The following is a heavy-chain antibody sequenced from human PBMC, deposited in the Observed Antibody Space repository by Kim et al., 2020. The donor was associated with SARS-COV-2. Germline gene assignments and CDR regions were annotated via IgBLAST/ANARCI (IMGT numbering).Heavy chain of an antibody. D-gene: IGHD1-26*01. CDR3: AVEGGWEPHFDY. V-gene: IGHV4-61*02. J-gene: IGHJ4*02. Sequence: SETLSLTCTVSGGSISSGSYYWSWIRQPAGKGLEWIGRIYTSGSTNYNPSLKSRVTISVDTSKNQFSLKLSSVTAADTAVYYCAVEGGWEPHFDYWGQGTLVTVSS. CDR2: IYTSGST. CDR1: GGSISSGSYY.